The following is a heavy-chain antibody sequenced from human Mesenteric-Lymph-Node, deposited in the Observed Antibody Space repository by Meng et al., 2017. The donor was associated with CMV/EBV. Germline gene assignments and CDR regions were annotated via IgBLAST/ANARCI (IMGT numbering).Heavy chain of an antibody. J-gene: IGHJ4*02. CDR3: GHTMLAPGSGSYYVDY. V-gene: IGHV2-5*02. D-gene: IGHD3-10*01. CDR1: FSIRTSGVG. Sequence: FSIRTSGVGVGWIRQPPGKALDWVAVIYWDGDKRYSTSLKSRLTITKDTSKSQVVLTMINMDAVDTAIYYCGHTMLAPGSGSYYVDYWGQGTLVTVSS. CDR2: IYWDGDK.